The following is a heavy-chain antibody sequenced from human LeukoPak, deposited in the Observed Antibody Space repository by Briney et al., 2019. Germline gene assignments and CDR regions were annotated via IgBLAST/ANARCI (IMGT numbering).Heavy chain of an antibody. CDR2: ISGSGGST. Sequence: SGGSLRLSCAASGFTFSSYAMSWVRQAPGKGLEWVSAISGSGGSTYYVDSVKGRFTISRDNSKNTLYLQMNSLRAEDTAVYYCAKRGDGGHKSLEYWGQGTLVIVSS. CDR1: GFTFSSYA. J-gene: IGHJ4*02. D-gene: IGHD3-16*01. CDR3: AKRGDGGHKSLEY. V-gene: IGHV3-23*01.